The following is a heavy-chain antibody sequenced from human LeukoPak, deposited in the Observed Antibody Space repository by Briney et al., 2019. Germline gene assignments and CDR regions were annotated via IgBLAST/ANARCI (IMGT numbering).Heavy chain of an antibody. V-gene: IGHV1-18*01. J-gene: IGHJ4*02. D-gene: IGHD3-22*01. CDR2: ISAYNGNT. Sequence: ASVKVSCKASGYTFTSYGISWVRQAPGQGLEWMGWISAYNGNTNYAQKPQGRVTMTTDTSTSTAYMELRSLRSDDTAVYYCARYRDSSGYNTIDYWGQGTLVTVSS. CDR3: ARYRDSSGYNTIDY. CDR1: GYTFTSYG.